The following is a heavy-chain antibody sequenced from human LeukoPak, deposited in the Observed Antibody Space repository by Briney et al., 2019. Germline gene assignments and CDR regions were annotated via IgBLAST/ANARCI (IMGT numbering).Heavy chain of an antibody. V-gene: IGHV3-73*01. Sequence: PGGSLRLSCAASGFTFSGSAMHWVRQASGKGLEWVGRIRSKANSYATAYAASVKGRFTISRDDSKNTAYLQMNSLKTEDMAVYYCTRPYCSSTSCYAWNYWGQGTLVTVSS. CDR3: TRPYCSSTSCYAWNY. CDR1: GFTFSGSA. J-gene: IGHJ4*02. D-gene: IGHD2-2*01. CDR2: IRSKANSYAT.